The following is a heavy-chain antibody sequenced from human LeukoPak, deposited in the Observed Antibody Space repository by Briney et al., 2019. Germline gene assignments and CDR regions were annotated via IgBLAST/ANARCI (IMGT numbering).Heavy chain of an antibody. J-gene: IGHJ4*02. CDR1: GGSISSSSYY. D-gene: IGHD2-2*01. CDR3: AREEGGQVPAAIDHFDY. Sequence: SETLSLTCTVSGGSISSSSYYWGWIRQPPGKGLEWIGSIYYSGSTYYNPSLKSRVTISVDTSKNQFSLKLSSVTAADTAVYYCAREEGGQVPAAIDHFDYWGQGTLVTVSS. CDR2: IYYSGST. V-gene: IGHV4-39*07.